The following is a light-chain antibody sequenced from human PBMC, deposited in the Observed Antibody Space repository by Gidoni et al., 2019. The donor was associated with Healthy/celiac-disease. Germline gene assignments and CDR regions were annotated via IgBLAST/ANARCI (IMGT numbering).Light chain of an antibody. CDR1: QSGSSN. J-gene: IGKJ4*01. Sequence: EIVMTQSPATLSVSPGKRATLSCRASQSGSSNLAWYQQKPGQAPRLLIYGASTRATGIPARFSGSGSGTEFTLTISSLQSEDFAVYYCQQYYKWPLTFGGGTKVEIK. V-gene: IGKV3-15*01. CDR3: QQYYKWPLT. CDR2: GAS.